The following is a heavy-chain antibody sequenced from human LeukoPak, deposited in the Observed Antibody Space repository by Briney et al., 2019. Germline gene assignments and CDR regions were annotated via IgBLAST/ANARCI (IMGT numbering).Heavy chain of an antibody. Sequence: GGSLRLSCAASGFTFSSYEMNWVRQAPGKGLEWVSYISGGDTTIYYADSVRGRFTISRDNAKNSLYLQMNSLRAEDTALYYCTRGTGGSAWGQGTLVTVSS. CDR1: GFTFSSYE. CDR3: TRGTGGSA. J-gene: IGHJ5*02. V-gene: IGHV3-48*03. CDR2: ISGGDTTI. D-gene: IGHD2-15*01.